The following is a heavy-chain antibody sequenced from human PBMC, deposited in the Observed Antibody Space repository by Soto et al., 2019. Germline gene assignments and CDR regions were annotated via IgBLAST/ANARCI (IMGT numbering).Heavy chain of an antibody. D-gene: IGHD3-10*01. V-gene: IGHV4-59*08. CDR1: GGSISSYY. J-gene: IGHJ4*02. CDR2: IYYSGST. CDR3: ARSTMVRGVSLFDY. Sequence: SETLSLTCTVSGGSISSYYWSWIRQPPGKGLEWIGYIYYSGSTNYNPSLKSRVTISVDTSKNQFSLKLSSVTAADTAVYYCARSTMVRGVSLFDYWGQGTRVTVSS.